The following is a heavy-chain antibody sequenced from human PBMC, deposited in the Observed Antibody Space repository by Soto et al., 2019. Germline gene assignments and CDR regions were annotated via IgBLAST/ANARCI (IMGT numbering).Heavy chain of an antibody. D-gene: IGHD2-15*01. CDR1: GGSVSSGIYY. CDR3: ARDRSPTPHDAFDI. J-gene: IGHJ3*02. Sequence: PSETLSLTCTVSGGSVSSGIYYWSWIRQPPGKGLEWIGYIYYSGSTNYNPSLKSRVTISVDTSKNQFSLKLSSVTAADTAVYYCARDRSPTPHDAFDIWGQGTMVTVSS. V-gene: IGHV4-61*01. CDR2: IYYSGST.